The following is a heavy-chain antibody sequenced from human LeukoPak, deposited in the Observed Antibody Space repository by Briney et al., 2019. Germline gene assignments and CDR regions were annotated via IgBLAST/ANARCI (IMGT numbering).Heavy chain of an antibody. J-gene: IGHJ4*02. CDR2: IWYDGSKK. D-gene: IGHD6-19*01. V-gene: IGHV3-33*06. CDR1: GFTFINYG. CDR3: AKDARRYSGWYFFDH. Sequence: GGSLRLSCAASGFTFINYGMHWVRQAPGKGLEWVAVIWYDGSKKYYADSVKGRFTISRDNSRNTLYLQMNSLRVDDTAVYYCAKDARRYSGWYFFDHWGQGTLVTVSS.